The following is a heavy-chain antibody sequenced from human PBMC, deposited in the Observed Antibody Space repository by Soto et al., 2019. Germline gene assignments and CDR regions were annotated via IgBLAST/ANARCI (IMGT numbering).Heavy chain of an antibody. J-gene: IGHJ5*02. D-gene: IGHD3-3*01. CDR2: ISSSSSYI. CDR3: ARDYRSKLRFLEWSLESLNWFDP. V-gene: IGHV3-21*01. Sequence: GGSLRLSCAASGFTFSSYSMNWVRQAPGKGLEWVSSISSSSSYIYYADSVKGRFTISRDNAKNSLYLQMNSLRAEDTAVYYCARDYRSKLRFLEWSLESLNWFDPWGQGTLVTVSS. CDR1: GFTFSSYS.